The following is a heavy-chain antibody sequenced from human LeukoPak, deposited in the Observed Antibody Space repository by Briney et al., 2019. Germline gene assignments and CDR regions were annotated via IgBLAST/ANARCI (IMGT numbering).Heavy chain of an antibody. V-gene: IGHV3-30-3*01. D-gene: IGHD3-10*01. CDR3: ARDRDTYYYGSGTDAFDI. CDR2: ISYDGSNK. Sequence: GRSLRLSCAASGFTFSSYAMHWVRQAPGKGLEWVAVISYDGSNKYYADSVKGRFTISRDNSKNTLYLQMNSLRAEDTAVYYCARDRDTYYYGSGTDAFDIWGQGTMVTVSS. J-gene: IGHJ3*02. CDR1: GFTFSSYA.